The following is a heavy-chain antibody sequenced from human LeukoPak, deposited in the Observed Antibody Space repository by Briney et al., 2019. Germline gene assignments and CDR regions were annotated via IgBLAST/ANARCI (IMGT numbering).Heavy chain of an antibody. J-gene: IGHJ4*02. D-gene: IGHD3-10*01. V-gene: IGHV3-64*01. CDR3: ARGPFGPEYYFDY. Sequence: GGSLTLSCAASVFTLCGYAMLWLAQAQGKEWEYVSAISSNGGSKYYANSVKGRFTISSDNSKNTLYLQMGSLRAEDMAVYYCARGPFGPEYYFDYWGQGTLVTVSS. CDR2: ISSNGGSK. CDR1: VFTLCGYA.